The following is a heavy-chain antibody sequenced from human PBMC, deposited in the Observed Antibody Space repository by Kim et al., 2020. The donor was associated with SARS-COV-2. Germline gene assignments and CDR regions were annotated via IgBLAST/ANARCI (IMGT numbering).Heavy chain of an antibody. V-gene: IGHV4-4*02. Sequence: TNYNPSLKSRVTISVDKSKNQFSLKLSSVTAADTAVYYCARGGSSGPFDYWGQGTLVTVSS. CDR2: T. D-gene: IGHD6-25*01. J-gene: IGHJ4*02. CDR3: ARGGSSGPFDY.